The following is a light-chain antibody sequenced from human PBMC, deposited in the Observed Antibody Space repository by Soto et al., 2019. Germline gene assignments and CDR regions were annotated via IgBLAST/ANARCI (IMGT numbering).Light chain of an antibody. J-gene: IGKJ4*01. V-gene: IGKV3-20*01. Sequence: EIVLSQSPATLSLSPGERATLSCRASQSVSSTYLAWYQQKPGQAPRLLIYGASSRATGIPDRFSGGGSGTDFTLTISRLEPEALAVYYCQQYESFPLSFGGGTKV. CDR2: GAS. CDR3: QQYESFPLS. CDR1: QSVSSTY.